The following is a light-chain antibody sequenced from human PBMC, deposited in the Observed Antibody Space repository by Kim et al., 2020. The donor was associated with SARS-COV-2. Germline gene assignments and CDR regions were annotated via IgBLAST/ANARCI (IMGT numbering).Light chain of an antibody. CDR3: SSYTSSTALGV. CDR1: SSDVGGYNF. V-gene: IGLV2-14*03. J-gene: IGLJ2*01. CDR2: DVT. Sequence: QSVLTQPASVSGSPGQSITISCTGTSSDVGGYNFVSWYQQHLGEAPKLIIYDVTIRPSGVSNRFSGSESGNTASLTISGLQAEDEADYYCSSYTSSTALGVFGRGTQLTVL.